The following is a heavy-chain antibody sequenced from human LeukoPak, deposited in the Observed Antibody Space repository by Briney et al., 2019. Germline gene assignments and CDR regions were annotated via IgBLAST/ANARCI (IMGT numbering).Heavy chain of an antibody. CDR2: ISSNGGST. D-gene: IGHD1-26*01. J-gene: IGHJ4*02. V-gene: IGHV3-64*01. CDR3: ARGDSGSYLVL. CDR1: GFTFSSYA. Sequence: GGSLRLSCAASGFTFSSYAMYWVRQAPGKGLEYVSAISSNGGSTYYANSVKGRFTISRDNSKNTLYLQMGSLRAEDTAVYYCARGDSGSYLVLWGQGTLVTVSS.